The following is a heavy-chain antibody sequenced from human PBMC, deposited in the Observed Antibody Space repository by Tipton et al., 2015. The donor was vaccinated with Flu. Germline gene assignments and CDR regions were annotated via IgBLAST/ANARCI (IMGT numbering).Heavy chain of an antibody. D-gene: IGHD3-22*01. J-gene: IGHJ5*02. CDR3: ARDLYYYDSSGYEDCFDP. CDR1: GYTFTSYG. Sequence: QSGAEVKKPGASVKVSSKASGYTFTSYGISWVRQAPGQGLEWMGWISAYKGDTNYAQKLQGRVTMTTDTSTSTVYMELRSLRSDDTAVYYCARDLYYYDSSGYEDCFDPWGQGTLVTVSS. V-gene: IGHV1-18*04. CDR2: ISAYKGDT.